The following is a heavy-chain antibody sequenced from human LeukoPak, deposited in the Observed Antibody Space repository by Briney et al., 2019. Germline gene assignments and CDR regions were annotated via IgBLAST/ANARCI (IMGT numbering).Heavy chain of an antibody. CDR2: INHSGST. D-gene: IGHD3-22*01. CDR3: ASRGVSYYDSSGRGSFDI. Sequence: PSETLSLTCAVYGGSFSGYYWSWIRQPPGKGLEWIGEINHSGSTNYNPSPKSRVTISVDTSKNQFSLKLSSVTAADTAVYYCASRGVSYYDSSGRGSFDIWGQGTMVTVSS. CDR1: GGSFSGYY. J-gene: IGHJ3*02. V-gene: IGHV4-34*01.